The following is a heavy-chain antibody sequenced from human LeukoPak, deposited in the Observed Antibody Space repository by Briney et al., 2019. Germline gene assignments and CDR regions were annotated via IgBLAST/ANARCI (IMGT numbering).Heavy chain of an antibody. CDR1: GGSFSGYY. CDR3: ARGGRWYMAFDY. Sequence: SETLSLTCAVYGGSFSGYYWSWIRQLPGKGLEWIGEINHSGSTNYNPSLKSRVTISVDTSKNQFSLKLSSVTAADTAVYYCARGGRWYMAFDYWGQGTLVTVSS. CDR2: INHSGST. D-gene: IGHD6-13*01. V-gene: IGHV4-34*01. J-gene: IGHJ4*02.